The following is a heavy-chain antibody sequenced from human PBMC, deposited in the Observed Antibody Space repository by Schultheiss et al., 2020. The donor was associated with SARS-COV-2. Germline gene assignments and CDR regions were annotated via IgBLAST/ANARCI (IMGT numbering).Heavy chain of an antibody. Sequence: GGSLRLSCAASGFTFSSYGMHWVRQAPGKGLEWVAVISYDGSNKYYADSVKGRFTISRYNSKNTLYLQMNSLRSEDTAVYYCANLGAGEYCSSTSCYTDAFDIWGQGTMVTVSS. V-gene: IGHV3-30*18. CDR1: GFTFSSYG. J-gene: IGHJ3*02. CDR3: ANLGAGEYCSSTSCYTDAFDI. D-gene: IGHD2-2*02. CDR2: ISYDGSNK.